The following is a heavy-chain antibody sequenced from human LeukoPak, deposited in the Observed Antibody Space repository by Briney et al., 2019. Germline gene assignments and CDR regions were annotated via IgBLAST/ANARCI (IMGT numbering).Heavy chain of an antibody. Sequence: GGSLRLSCAASGLTFSSYAMSWVRQAPGKGLGWVSAISGSGGSTYYADSVKGRFTISRDNSKNTLYLQMNSLRAEDTAVYYCPKDILGYCSSTSRYYYNEAFDIWGQGTMVTVSS. D-gene: IGHD2-2*01. CDR1: GLTFSSYA. J-gene: IGHJ3*02. V-gene: IGHV3-23*01. CDR2: ISGSGGST. CDR3: PKDILGYCSSTSRYYYNEAFDI.